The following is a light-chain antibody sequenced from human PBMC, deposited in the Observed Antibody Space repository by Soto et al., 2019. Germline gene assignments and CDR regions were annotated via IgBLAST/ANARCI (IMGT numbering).Light chain of an antibody. CDR3: CSYAGSSTYVV. CDR1: SSDVGSYNL. CDR2: EGS. J-gene: IGLJ2*01. Sequence: QSVLTQPASWSGSPGQSITISCTGTSSDVGSYNLVSWYQQHPGKAPKLMIYEGSKRPSGVSNRFSGSKSGNTASLTISGLQAEEEADYSCCSYAGSSTYVVFGGGTQLTVL. V-gene: IGLV2-23*01.